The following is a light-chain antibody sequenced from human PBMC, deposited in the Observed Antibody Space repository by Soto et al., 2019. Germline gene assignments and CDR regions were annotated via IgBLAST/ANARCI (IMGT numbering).Light chain of an antibody. J-gene: IGLJ1*01. Sequence: QSALTQPRSVSGSPGQSVTISCTGTSSDVGGYNYDSWYQQHPDKAPKLMIYDVNKRPSGVPDRFSGSKSGNTASLTISGLQAEDEADYYCCSYAGSNTYVFGTGTKLTVL. CDR3: CSYAGSNTYV. CDR2: DVN. V-gene: IGLV2-11*01. CDR1: SSDVGGYNY.